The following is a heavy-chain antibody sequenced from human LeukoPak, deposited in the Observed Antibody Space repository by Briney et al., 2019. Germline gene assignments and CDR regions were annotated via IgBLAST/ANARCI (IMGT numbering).Heavy chain of an antibody. Sequence: GASVKVSCKASGGTFSSYTISWVRQAPGQGLEWMGRIIPILGIANYAQKFQGRVTIAADKSTSTAYMELSSLRSEDTAVYYCARDDRDIVVVPAAIAFDYWGQGTLVTVSS. V-gene: IGHV1-69*04. CDR2: IIPILGIA. D-gene: IGHD2-2*02. CDR1: GGTFSSYT. J-gene: IGHJ4*02. CDR3: ARDDRDIVVVPAAIAFDY.